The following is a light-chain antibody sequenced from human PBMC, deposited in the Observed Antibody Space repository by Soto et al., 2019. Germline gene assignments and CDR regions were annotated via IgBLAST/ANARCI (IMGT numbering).Light chain of an antibody. J-gene: IGKJ1*01. CDR1: QRISSTY. CDR3: QQFWT. Sequence: VLTKKKGTLSLSPGDRAALSCRASQRISSTYLAWYQQKPGQAPRLLIYGASSRATGIPDRFSGSGSGTDFTLSISRLEPEDFAVSYSQQFWTSGHRSKADIK. V-gene: IGKV3-20*01. CDR2: GAS.